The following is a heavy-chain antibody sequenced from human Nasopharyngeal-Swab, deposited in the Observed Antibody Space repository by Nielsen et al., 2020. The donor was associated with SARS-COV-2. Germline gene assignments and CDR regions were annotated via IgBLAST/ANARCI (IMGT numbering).Heavy chain of an antibody. D-gene: IGHD5-24*01. CDR1: ENTFSKYY. CDR3: AREGAGWLQTDVFDY. V-gene: IGHV1-46*01. Sequence: ASVKVSCKASENTFSKYYIHWVRQAPGQGLEWMGIISPTGRTTNYAQKFEGRLTVTRDTSTTSVYMELSSLTSEDTAVYFCAREGAGWLQTDVFDYWGQGTLLTVSS. CDR2: ISPTGRTT. J-gene: IGHJ4*02.